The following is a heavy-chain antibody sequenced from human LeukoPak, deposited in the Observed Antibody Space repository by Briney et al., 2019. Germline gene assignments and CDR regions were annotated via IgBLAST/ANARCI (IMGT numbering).Heavy chain of an antibody. CDR2: ISSSGSYI. Sequence: TGGSLSLSCAASGFTFSSYSMNWVRQAPGKGLEWVSSISSSGSYIYYADSVKGRFTISRDNAKNSLYLQMNSLRAEDTAVYYCARAPDLVVWGQGALVTVSS. J-gene: IGHJ4*02. D-gene: IGHD1-14*01. CDR1: GFTFSSYS. V-gene: IGHV3-21*01. CDR3: ARAPDLVV.